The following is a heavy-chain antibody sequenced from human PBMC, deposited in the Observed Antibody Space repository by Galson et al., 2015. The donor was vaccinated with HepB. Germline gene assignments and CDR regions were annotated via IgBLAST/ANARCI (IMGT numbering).Heavy chain of an antibody. CDR1: GYTFPSYW. V-gene: IGHV5-10-1*01. J-gene: IGHJ4*02. CDR3: ARHHGISAAGTEGYY. D-gene: IGHD6-13*01. CDR2: IDPSDSYT. Sequence: QSGAEVKEPGESLRISCKGSGYTFPSYWISWVRQMPGKGLQWMGRIDPSDSYTTYSPSFQGHVTISADRSISTAYLQWSSLEASYTAIYYCARHHGISAAGTEGYYWGQGTLVTVSS.